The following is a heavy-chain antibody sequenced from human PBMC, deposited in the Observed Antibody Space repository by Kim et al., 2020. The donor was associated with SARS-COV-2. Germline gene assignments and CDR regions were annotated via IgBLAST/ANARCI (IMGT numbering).Heavy chain of an antibody. CDR2: I. J-gene: IGHJ4*02. V-gene: IGHV3-48*03. D-gene: IGHD4-4*01. Sequence: IYSAGSGRGRFTISRDNDKNSLFLQMNSLRAEDTAVYYCARGPNYSPFDYWGQGTLVTVSS. CDR3: ARGPNYSPFDY.